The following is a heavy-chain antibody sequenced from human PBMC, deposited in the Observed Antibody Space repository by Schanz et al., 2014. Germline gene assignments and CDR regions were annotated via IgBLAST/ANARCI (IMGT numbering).Heavy chain of an antibody. J-gene: IGHJ4*02. CDR1: TSLFSRSV. CDR2: MWNDGIKT. Sequence: QVDLVESGGGVVQPGRSLTLSCAVSTSLFSRSVIHWVRQAPGKGLEWVAVMWNDGIKTHYADSGKGRFTISRDNSKNTVYLQMNSLRTDDTAMYYCARDPNTSAWLPYFDTWGQGTLXTVSS. V-gene: IGHV3-30*04. D-gene: IGHD6-19*01. CDR3: ARDPNTSAWLPYFDT.